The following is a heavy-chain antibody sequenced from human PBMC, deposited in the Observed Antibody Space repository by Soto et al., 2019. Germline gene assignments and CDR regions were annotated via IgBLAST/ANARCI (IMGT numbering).Heavy chain of an antibody. Sequence: GGSLRLSCAASGFTFSSYSMNWVRQAPGKGLEWVSYISSSSSTIYYADSVKGRFTISRDNAKNSLYLQMNSLRAEDTAVYYCARASYCSSTSCYFYYYYYMDVWGKGTTVTVSS. CDR3: ARASYCSSTSCYFYYYYYMDV. CDR2: ISSSSSTI. V-gene: IGHV3-48*01. D-gene: IGHD2-2*01. CDR1: GFTFSSYS. J-gene: IGHJ6*03.